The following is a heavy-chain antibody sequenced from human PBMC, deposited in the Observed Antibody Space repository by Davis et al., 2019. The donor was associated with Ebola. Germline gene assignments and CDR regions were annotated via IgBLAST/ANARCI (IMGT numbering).Heavy chain of an antibody. V-gene: IGHV4-59*01. CDR1: GGSISSYY. CDR3: ARGPHYYDSSGYYYLY. J-gene: IGHJ4*02. D-gene: IGHD3-22*01. Sequence: PGGSLRLSCTVSGGSISSYYWSWIRQPPGKGLEWIGYIYYSGSTNYNPSLKSRVTISVDTSKNQFSLKLSSVTAVDTAVYYCARGPHYYDSSGYYYLYWGQGTLVTVSS. CDR2: IYYSGST.